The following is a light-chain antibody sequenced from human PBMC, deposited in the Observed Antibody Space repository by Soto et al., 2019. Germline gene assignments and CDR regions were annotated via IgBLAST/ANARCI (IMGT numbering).Light chain of an antibody. CDR2: GAS. CDR1: QTVRSNF. CDR3: LQRGDSPLT. V-gene: IGKV3-20*01. Sequence: EIVLTQSPGALSLSPGERATLSCRASQTVRSNFLAWYQHKPGQAPRLLIYGASTTATGIPDRFSGSGSGTEFTLTTSRLEPEDFAVYFCLQRGDSPLTFGPGTKVDI. J-gene: IGKJ3*01.